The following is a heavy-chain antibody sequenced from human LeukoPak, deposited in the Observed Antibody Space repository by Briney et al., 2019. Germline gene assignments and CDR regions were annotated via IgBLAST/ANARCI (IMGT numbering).Heavy chain of an antibody. V-gene: IGHV3-74*03. CDR1: GFTFSSYW. Sequence: GGSLRLSCAASGFTFSSYWMHWARQAPGKGLVWVSRINSDGSSTTYADSVKGRFTIARDNAKNTLYLQMNSLRSEDTAVYYCARDVDYHVTSECFDYWGQGTLVTVSS. J-gene: IGHJ4*02. CDR2: INSDGSST. CDR3: ARDVDYHVTSECFDY. D-gene: IGHD3-22*01.